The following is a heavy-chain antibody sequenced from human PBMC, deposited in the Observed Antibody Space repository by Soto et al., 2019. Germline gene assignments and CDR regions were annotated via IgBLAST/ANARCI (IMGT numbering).Heavy chain of an antibody. J-gene: IGHJ6*02. V-gene: IGHV3-7*03. CDR1: GFTFSSYW. CDR2: IKQDGSEK. Sequence: GGSLRLSCAASGFTFSSYWMSWVRQAPGKGLEWVANIKQDGSEKYYVDSVRGRFTISRDNAKNSLYLQMNSLRAEDTAVYYCAREYYDFWSGYFSGMDVWGQGTTVTVSS. CDR3: AREYYDFWSGYFSGMDV. D-gene: IGHD3-3*01.